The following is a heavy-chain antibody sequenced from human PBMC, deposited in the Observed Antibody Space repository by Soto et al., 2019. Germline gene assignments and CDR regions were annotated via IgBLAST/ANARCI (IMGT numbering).Heavy chain of an antibody. J-gene: IGHJ5*02. Sequence: QLQLQESGPGLMKPSETLSLTCTVSGGSISSSSYYWGWIRQPPGKGLEWIGSIYYSGSSYYNPSLKSRVTLTVSQAKNPVPLKPSPLTGASPAVEFLAGPWVTFWFGPRGQGTLVTVSS. CDR3: AGPWVTFWFGP. CDR1: GGSISSSSYY. V-gene: IGHV4-39*01. D-gene: IGHD3-16*01. CDR2: IYYSGSS.